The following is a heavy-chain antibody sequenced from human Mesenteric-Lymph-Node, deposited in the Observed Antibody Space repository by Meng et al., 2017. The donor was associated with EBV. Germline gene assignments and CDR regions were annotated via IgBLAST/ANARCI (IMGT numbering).Heavy chain of an antibody. CDR3: ARVGQWLPIDY. Sequence: QVRLKGSGPGVAKPSGTLSLTRAVSGGSISSSNWWSWVRQPPGKGLEWIGEIYHSGSTNYNPSLKSRVTISVDKSKNQFSLNLSSVTAADTAVYYCARVGQWLPIDYWGQGTLVTVSS. CDR2: IYHSGST. D-gene: IGHD6-19*01. V-gene: IGHV4-4*02. J-gene: IGHJ4*02. CDR1: GGSISSSNW.